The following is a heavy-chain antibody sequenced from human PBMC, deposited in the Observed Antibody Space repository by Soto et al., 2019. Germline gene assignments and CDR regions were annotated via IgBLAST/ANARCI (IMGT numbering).Heavy chain of an antibody. CDR1: GFTFRSFT. D-gene: IGHD6-13*01. CDR2: ISSNSAYI. V-gene: IGHV3-21*01. Sequence: PGGSLRLSCAACGFTFRSFTMNWVRQAPGKGLEWVSTISSNSAYIYYTDALRGRFTISRDNAKNSLHLQMSSLRAEDTAVYYCTRDASRDSSARGWFDPWGPGTLVTVSS. J-gene: IGHJ5*02. CDR3: TRDASRDSSARGWFDP.